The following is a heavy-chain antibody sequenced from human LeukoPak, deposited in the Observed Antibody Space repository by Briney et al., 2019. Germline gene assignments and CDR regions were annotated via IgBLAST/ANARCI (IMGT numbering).Heavy chain of an antibody. CDR2: IKQDGSEK. Sequence: GGSRRLSCAASGFPFSRYWLSWVRQAPGKGLEWVANIKQDGSEKYYVDSVKGRFTISRDNAKNSLYLQMNSLRVEDTAVYYCARGWELDPWGQGTLVTVSS. D-gene: IGHD1-26*01. CDR3: ARGWELDP. J-gene: IGHJ5*02. CDR1: GFPFSRYW. V-gene: IGHV3-7*05.